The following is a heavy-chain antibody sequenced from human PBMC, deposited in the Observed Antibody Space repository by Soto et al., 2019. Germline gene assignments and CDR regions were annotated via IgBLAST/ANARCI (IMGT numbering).Heavy chain of an antibody. D-gene: IGHD6-25*01. CDR2: IYYSGST. CDR3: ARRRDKYSSEDNWLDP. CDR1: GGSISSSSYY. Sequence: SETLSLTCTVSGGSISSSSYYWGWIRQPPGKGLEWIGSIYYSGSTYYNPSLKSRVTISVDTSKNQFSLKLSSVTAADTAVYYCARRRDKYSSEDNWLDPWGQGTLVTVSS. V-gene: IGHV4-39*01. J-gene: IGHJ5*02.